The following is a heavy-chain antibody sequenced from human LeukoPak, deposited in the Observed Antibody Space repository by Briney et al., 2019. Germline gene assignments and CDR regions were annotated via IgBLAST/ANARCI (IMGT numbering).Heavy chain of an antibody. D-gene: IGHD1-20*01. CDR2: IRPDSGGA. J-gene: IGHJ5*02. V-gene: IGHV1-2*02. CDR3: ARGSTLTGSRSPYIS. Sequence: ASVKVSCKASGYTFTDYYIHWIRQAPGQGLECMGWIRPDSGGATYTQRFQGRVTMTRDTSITTAYMELDTLRSDDTAIYYCARGSTLTGSRSPYISWGQGTLVTVSS. CDR1: GYTFTDYY.